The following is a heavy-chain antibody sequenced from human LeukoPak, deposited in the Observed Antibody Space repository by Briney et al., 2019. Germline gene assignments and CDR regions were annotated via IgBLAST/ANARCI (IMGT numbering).Heavy chain of an antibody. CDR3: ARRGNDFWNGDKAFDI. Sequence: PSETLSLTCAVSGGSMSSYYWNWIRQPPGKGLEWIAYIYYSESTNYNPSLKSRVTTSVDTSKNQFSLKLTSVTAADTAVYYCARRGNDFWNGDKAFDIWGQGTMVTVSS. D-gene: IGHD3-3*01. CDR1: GGSMSSYY. V-gene: IGHV4-59*03. CDR2: IYYSEST. J-gene: IGHJ3*02.